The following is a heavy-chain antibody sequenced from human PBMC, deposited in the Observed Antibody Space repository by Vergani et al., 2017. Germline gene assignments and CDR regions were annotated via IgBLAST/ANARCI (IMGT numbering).Heavy chain of an antibody. CDR3: ARGGVRVRWLQPRGAFDI. Sequence: QVQLPQWGAGLLKPSETLSLTCAVYGGSFSGYYWSWIRQPPGKGLEWIGEINHSGSTNYNPSLKSRVTISVDTSKNQFSLKLSSVTAADTAVYYCARGGVRVRWLQPRGAFDIWGQGTMVTVSS. V-gene: IGHV4-34*01. CDR2: INHSGST. CDR1: GGSFSGYY. J-gene: IGHJ3*02. D-gene: IGHD5-24*01.